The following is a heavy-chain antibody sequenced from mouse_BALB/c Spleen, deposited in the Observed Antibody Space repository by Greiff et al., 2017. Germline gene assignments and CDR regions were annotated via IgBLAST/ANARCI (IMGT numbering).Heavy chain of an antibody. CDR3: AREGGLRPY. D-gene: IGHD2-4*01. Sequence: EVKLMESGGGLVQPGGSRKLSCAASGFTFSSFGMHWVRQAPEKGLEWVAYISSGSSTIYYADTVKGRFTISRDNPKNTLFLQMTSLRSEDTAMYYCAREGGLRPYWGQGTLVTVSA. CDR1: GFTFSSFG. J-gene: IGHJ3*01. CDR2: ISSGSSTI. V-gene: IGHV5-17*02.